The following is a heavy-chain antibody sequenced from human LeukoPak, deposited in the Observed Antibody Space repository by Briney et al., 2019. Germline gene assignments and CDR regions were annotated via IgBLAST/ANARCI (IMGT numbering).Heavy chain of an antibody. CDR1: GGSISSSSYY. CDR2: IYYSGST. V-gene: IGHV4-39*07. Sequence: PSETLSHTCTVSGGSISSSSYYWGCIRQPPGKGLECIGSIYYSGSTYYNPSLKSRVTISVDTSKNQFSLKLSSVTAADTAVYYCARGPIVGATQGTDYWGQGTLVTVSS. D-gene: IGHD1-26*01. J-gene: IGHJ4*02. CDR3: ARGPIVGATQGTDY.